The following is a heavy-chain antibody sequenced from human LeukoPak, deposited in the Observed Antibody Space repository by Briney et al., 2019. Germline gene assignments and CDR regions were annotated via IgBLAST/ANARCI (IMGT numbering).Heavy chain of an antibody. V-gene: IGHV1-18*01. D-gene: IGHD6-19*01. J-gene: IGHJ4*02. CDR3: ARDRYSSGWATFDY. CDR2: ISAYNGNT. CDR1: GYTFTSYG. Sequence: ASVKVSCKASGYTFTSYGISWVRQAPGQGLEWMGWISAYNGNTNYAQKLQGRVTMTTDTSTSTAYMELRSLRSDDTAVYYCARDRYSSGWATFDYWGQGTLVTVSS.